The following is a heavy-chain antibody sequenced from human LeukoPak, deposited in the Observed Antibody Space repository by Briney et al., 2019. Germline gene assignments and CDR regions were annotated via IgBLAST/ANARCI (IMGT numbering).Heavy chain of an antibody. CDR3: ARGGSGWYAFDS. D-gene: IGHD6-19*01. CDR2: IDSGGYT. Sequence: GGSLRLSCAVSGLTVSSSYMNWVRQAPGKGLEWVSLIDSGGYTYYADSVKGRFTISRDNSKNTLYLQMSSLRVEDTAVYYCARGGSGWYAFDSWGQGTLVTVSS. V-gene: IGHV3-66*01. CDR1: GLTVSSSY. J-gene: IGHJ4*02.